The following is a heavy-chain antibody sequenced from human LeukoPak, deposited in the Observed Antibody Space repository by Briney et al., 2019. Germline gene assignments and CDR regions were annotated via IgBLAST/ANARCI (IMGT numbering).Heavy chain of an antibody. CDR1: GGSFSGYY. J-gene: IGHJ4*02. CDR3: ARAGSGSFYYFDY. D-gene: IGHD3-22*01. CDR2: INHSGST. V-gene: IGHV4-34*01. Sequence: SETLSLTCAVYGGSFSGYYWSWIRQPPGKGLEWIGEINHSGSTNYNPSLKSRVTIPVDTSKNQFSLKLSSVTAADTAVYYCARAGSGSFYYFDYWGQGTLVTVSS.